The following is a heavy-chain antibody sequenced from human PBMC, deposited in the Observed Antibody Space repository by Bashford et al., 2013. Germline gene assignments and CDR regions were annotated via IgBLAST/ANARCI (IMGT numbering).Heavy chain of an antibody. D-gene: IGHD3-22*01. CDR2: INPNSGGT. Sequence: VASVKVSCKASGYTFTGYFMHWVRQAPGQGPEWMGWINPNSGGTKYAQKFQDRITMTRDTSISTVYMELSNLRSDDTAVYYCTKDLDASNGFLPYGMHVWGRGTTVTVSS. CDR1: GYTFTGYF. CDR3: TKDLDASNGFLPYGMHV. V-gene: IGHV1-2*02. J-gene: IGHJ6*02.